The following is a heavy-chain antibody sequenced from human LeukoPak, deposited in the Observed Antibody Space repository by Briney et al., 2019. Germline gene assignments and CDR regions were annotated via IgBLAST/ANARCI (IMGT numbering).Heavy chain of an antibody. Sequence: PGRSLRLSCAASGFTFSSYGMHWVRQAPGKGLEWVAVIWYDGSNKYYADSVKGRFTISRDNSKNTLYLQMNSLRAEDTAVYYCARDLRRYYGMDVWGQGTTVTVSS. J-gene: IGHJ6*02. CDR1: GFTFSSYG. V-gene: IGHV3-33*08. CDR3: ARDLRRYYGMDV. CDR2: IWYDGSNK. D-gene: IGHD3-10*01.